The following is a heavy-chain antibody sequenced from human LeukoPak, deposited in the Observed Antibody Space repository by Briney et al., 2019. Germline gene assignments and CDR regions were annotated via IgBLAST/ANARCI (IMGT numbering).Heavy chain of an antibody. J-gene: IGHJ4*02. CDR2: IKQDGSGK. D-gene: IGHD3-10*01. V-gene: IGHV3-7*01. CDR3: ASVYYGYYFDY. Sequence: PGRSLRLSCAASGFTFSSYWMSWVRQAPGKGLEWVANIKQDGSGKYYVDSVKGRFTISRDNAKNSLYLQMNSLRAEDTAVYYCASVYYGYYFDYWGQGTLVTVSS. CDR1: GFTFSSYW.